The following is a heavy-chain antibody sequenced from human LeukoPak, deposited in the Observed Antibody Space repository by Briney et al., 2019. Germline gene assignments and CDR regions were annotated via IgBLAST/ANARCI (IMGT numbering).Heavy chain of an antibody. CDR1: GFTFSSYA. D-gene: IGHD3-16*01. CDR3: AKASWVSTADAVL. J-gene: IGHJ4*02. CDR2: LRGNGGP. V-gene: IGHV3-23*01. Sequence: GGSLTLSCVASGFTFSSYAMSWVRETPARGLEWVSSLRGNGGPFYADSVKGRFTLSRDESRNTVYLQLNKLRVEDTAIYYCAKASWVSTADAVLWGQGTVVTVSS.